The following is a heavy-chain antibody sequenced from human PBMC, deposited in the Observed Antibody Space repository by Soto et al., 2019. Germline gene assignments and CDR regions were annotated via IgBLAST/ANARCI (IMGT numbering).Heavy chain of an antibody. V-gene: IGHV3-33*01. CDR2: IWYDGSNR. Sequence: QVQLVGSGGGVVQPGTSLRLSCAASGFTFSSYGIHWVRQAPGKGLEWVGLIWYDGSNRNYADSVKGRFTISRDNYKNMVYLQMNSLRAEDTAVYYCARDRESGTYYVLTYDALDIWGQGTMVTVPS. D-gene: IGHD1-26*01. CDR3: ARDRESGTYYVLTYDALDI. CDR1: GFTFSSYG. J-gene: IGHJ3*02.